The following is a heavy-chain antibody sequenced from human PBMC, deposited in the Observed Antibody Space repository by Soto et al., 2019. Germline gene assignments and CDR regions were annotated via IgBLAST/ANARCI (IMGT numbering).Heavy chain of an antibody. CDR2: ISAYNGNT. CDR3: ARNLWFGELLSRYYYYYMDV. CDR1: GYTFTSYG. J-gene: IGHJ6*03. V-gene: IGHV1-18*01. D-gene: IGHD3-10*01. Sequence: GASVKVSCKASGYTFTSYGISWVRQAPGQGLEWMGWISAYNGNTNYAQKLQGRVTMTTDTSTSTAYMELRSLRSDDTAVYYCARNLWFGELLSRYYYYYMDVWGKGTTVTAP.